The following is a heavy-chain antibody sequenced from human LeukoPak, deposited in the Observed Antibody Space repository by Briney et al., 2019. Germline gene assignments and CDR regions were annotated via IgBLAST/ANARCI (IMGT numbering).Heavy chain of an antibody. CDR2: IIPILGIA. CDR3: ARGGGRITGTTFDY. J-gene: IGHJ4*02. D-gene: IGHD1-20*01. Sequence: SVKVSCKASGGTFSSYAISWVRQAPGQGLEWMERIIPILGIANYAQKFQGRVTITADKSTSTAYMELSSLRSEDTAVYYCARGGGRITGTTFDYWGQGTLVTVSS. CDR1: GGTFSSYA. V-gene: IGHV1-69*04.